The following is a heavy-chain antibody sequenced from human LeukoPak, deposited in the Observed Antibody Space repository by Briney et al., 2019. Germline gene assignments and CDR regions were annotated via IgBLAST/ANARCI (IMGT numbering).Heavy chain of an antibody. V-gene: IGHV3-15*01. CDR3: TIAWKTGRFDP. CDR2: IKSKSDGGTI. J-gene: IGHJ5*02. CDR1: GFTFSDAW. D-gene: IGHD1-1*01. Sequence: PGGSLRLSCAASGFTFSDAWMSWVRQAPGKGLEWVGRIKSKSDGGTIAYAGTVKGRFAISRDDSKNTLYLQMSSLKTEDTALYHCTIAWKTGRFDPWGQGTLVTVTS.